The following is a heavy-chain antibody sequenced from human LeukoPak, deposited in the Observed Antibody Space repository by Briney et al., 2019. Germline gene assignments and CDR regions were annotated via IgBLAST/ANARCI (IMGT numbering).Heavy chain of an antibody. CDR3: ARVTVRGYYYMDV. CDR2: IYTSGST. D-gene: IGHD3-10*01. CDR1: GGSISSGSYY. J-gene: IGHJ6*03. Sequence: SETLSLTCTVSGGSISSGSYYWSWIRQPAGKGLEWIGRIYTSGSTNYNPSLKSRVTISVDTSKNQFSLKLSSVTAADTAVYYCARVTVRGYYYMDVWGKGTTVTISS. V-gene: IGHV4-61*02.